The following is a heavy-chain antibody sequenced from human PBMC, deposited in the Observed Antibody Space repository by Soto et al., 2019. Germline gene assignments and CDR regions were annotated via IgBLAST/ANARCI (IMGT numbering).Heavy chain of an antibody. CDR3: ARDARNADYDY. Sequence: EVQLVESGGGLVQPGGSLKLSCEVSGFTFSINAMNWFRQAPGKGLEWVAYIHGTRSIIYYADSVKGRFTISRDNAKNSLFLQMDSLRDEDTAVYYCARDARNADYDYWGQGTLVTVSS. J-gene: IGHJ4*02. V-gene: IGHV3-48*02. D-gene: IGHD3-16*01. CDR1: GFTFSINA. CDR2: IHGTRSII.